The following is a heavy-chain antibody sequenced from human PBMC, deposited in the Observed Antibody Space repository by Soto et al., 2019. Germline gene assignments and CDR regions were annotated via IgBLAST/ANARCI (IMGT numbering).Heavy chain of an antibody. Sequence: EVQLLESGGGLVQPGGSLRLSCAASGFTFSSYAMSWVRQAPGKGLEWVSAISGSGGSTYYADSVKGRFTISRDNSKNTLYLQMNSLRAEDTAVYYCAKDDRIVGATTDYWGQRTLVTVSS. CDR2: ISGSGGST. D-gene: IGHD1-26*01. CDR1: GFTFSSYA. J-gene: IGHJ4*02. V-gene: IGHV3-23*01. CDR3: AKDDRIVGATTDY.